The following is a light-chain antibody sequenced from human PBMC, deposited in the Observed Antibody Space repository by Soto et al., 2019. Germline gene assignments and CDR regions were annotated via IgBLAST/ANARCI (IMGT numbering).Light chain of an antibody. J-gene: IGKJ1*01. V-gene: IGKV1-5*03. CDR2: GTS. CDR3: QHYNDYSWT. CDR1: QSISIW. Sequence: DINMTQSPSTLSASVGDRVTITCRASQSISIWLAWYQQKPGRAPNLLIYGTSSLESGVPSRFSCSGSGTEFTLTISSLQPDDFATYYCQHYNDYSWTFGQGTKVEIK.